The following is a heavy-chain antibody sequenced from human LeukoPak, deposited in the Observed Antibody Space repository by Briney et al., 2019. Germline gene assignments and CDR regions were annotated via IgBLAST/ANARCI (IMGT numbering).Heavy chain of an antibody. D-gene: IGHD3-10*02. CDR1: GFPFRNYS. J-gene: IGHJ6*04. V-gene: IGHV3-48*04. CDR2: ISSSGSTI. Sequence: GGSLRLSCAASGFPFRNYSMNWVRQAPGKGLEWISYISSSGSTIYYADSVKGRFTISRDNAKNSLYLQMNSLRAEDTAVYYCAELGITMIGGVWGKGTTVTISS. CDR3: AELGITMIGGV.